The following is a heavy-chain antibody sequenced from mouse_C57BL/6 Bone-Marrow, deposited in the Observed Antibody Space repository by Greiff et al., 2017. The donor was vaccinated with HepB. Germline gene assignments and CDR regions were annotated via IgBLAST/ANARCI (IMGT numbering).Heavy chain of an antibody. CDR1: GYSITSGYY. J-gene: IGHJ2*01. CDR2: ISYDGSN. CDR3: ARAPLIRYFDY. Sequence: ESGPGLVKPSQSLSLTCSVTGYSITSGYYWNWIRQFPGNKLEWMGYISYDGSNNYNPSLKNRISITRDTSKNQFFLKLNSVTTEDTATYYCARAPLIRYFDYWGQGTTLTVSS. V-gene: IGHV3-6*01.